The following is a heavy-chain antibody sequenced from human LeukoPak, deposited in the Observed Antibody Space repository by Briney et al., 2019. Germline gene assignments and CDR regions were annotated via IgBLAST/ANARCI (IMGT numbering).Heavy chain of an antibody. Sequence: GGSLRLSCVASGFTFNNFGMHWVRQAPGKGLEWVSFIGYEGVHKYYADSVKGRFTISKDNSKDTLYLQMNSLRPEDTAVYYCARINYGSVYRVFRGQPYYYYMDVWGKGTTVTVSS. D-gene: IGHD3-10*01. CDR2: IGYEGVHK. CDR3: ARINYGSVYRVFRGQPYYYYMDV. V-gene: IGHV3-30*02. CDR1: GFTFNNFG. J-gene: IGHJ6*03.